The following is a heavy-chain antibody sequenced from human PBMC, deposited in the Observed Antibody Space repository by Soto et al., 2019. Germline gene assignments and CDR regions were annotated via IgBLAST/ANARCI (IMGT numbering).Heavy chain of an antibody. D-gene: IGHD3-10*01. CDR2: ISGSGGST. J-gene: IGHJ4*02. CDR1: GFTFSSYA. Sequence: GGSLRLSCAASGFTFSSYAMSWVRQAPGKGLEWVSAISGSGGSTYYADSVKGRFTISIDNSKNTLYLQMNSLRAEDTAVYYCAKDEGFGELFYFDYWGQGTLVTVSS. CDR3: AKDEGFGELFYFDY. V-gene: IGHV3-23*01.